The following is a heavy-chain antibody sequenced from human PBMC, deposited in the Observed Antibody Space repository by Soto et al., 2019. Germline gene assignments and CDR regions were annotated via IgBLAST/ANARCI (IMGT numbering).Heavy chain of an antibody. CDR1: GFTFSSYA. CDR2: ISGSGGST. J-gene: IGHJ6*02. V-gene: IGHV3-23*01. CDR3: AKGGCSSTSCYTPDTYYYYGMDV. Sequence: GGSLRLSCAASGFTFSSYAMSWVRQAPGKGLEWVSAISGSGGSTYYADSVKGRFTISRDNSKNTLYLQMNSLRAEDTAVYYCAKGGCSSTSCYTPDTYYYYGMDVWGQGTTVTVSS. D-gene: IGHD2-2*01.